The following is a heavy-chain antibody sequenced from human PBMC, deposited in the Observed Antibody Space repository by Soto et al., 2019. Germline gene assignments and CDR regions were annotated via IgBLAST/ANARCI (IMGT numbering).Heavy chain of an antibody. CDR3: ARVKLVQGFIDY. V-gene: IGHV3-64*04. CDR2: ISSEGATT. J-gene: IGHJ4*02. Sequence: GGSLRLSCSVSGFTFSNYAMHWVRQAPGKGLEYIASISSEGATTYYADSVKGRFTISRDNAKNSLYLQMNSLRAEDTAVYYCARVKLVQGFIDYWGQGTLVTVSS. D-gene: IGHD3-3*02. CDR1: GFTFSNYA.